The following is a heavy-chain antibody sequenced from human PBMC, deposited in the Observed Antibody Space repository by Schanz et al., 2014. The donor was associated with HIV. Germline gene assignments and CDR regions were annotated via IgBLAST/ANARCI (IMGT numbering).Heavy chain of an antibody. CDR1: GGTFINYA. Sequence: QVQLVQSGAEVKKPGSSVKVFCRASGGTFINYAFSWVRQAPGQGLEWMGGIIPLFGTSNYAQKFQGRATITADESTSTAYMELSSLRSEDTAVYYCARDSPVEAGTLDYWGQGTLVTVSS. D-gene: IGHD6-13*01. CDR2: IIPLFGTS. J-gene: IGHJ4*02. V-gene: IGHV1-69*01. CDR3: ARDSPVEAGTLDY.